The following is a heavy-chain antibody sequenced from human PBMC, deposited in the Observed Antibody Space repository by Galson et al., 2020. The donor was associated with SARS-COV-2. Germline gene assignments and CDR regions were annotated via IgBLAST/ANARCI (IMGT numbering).Heavy chain of an antibody. CDR2: ISAISTTI. V-gene: IGHV3-48*01. CDR3: ARPATAHDAFDL. Sequence: GGSLRLSCTASGFTSNSYNMHWVRQAPGKGLEWISYISAISTTIYYSDSVKGRFTISRDNAKKSLYLQMNSLRAEDTAVYYCARPATAHDAFDLWGQGTMVTVSS. CDR1: GFTSNSYN. J-gene: IGHJ3*01. D-gene: IGHD4-17*01.